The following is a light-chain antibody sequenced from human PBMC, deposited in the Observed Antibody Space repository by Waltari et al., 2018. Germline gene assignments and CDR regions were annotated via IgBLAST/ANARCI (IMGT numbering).Light chain of an antibody. V-gene: IGKV3-15*01. CDR2: GAS. Sequence: EIVMTQSQATLSVSPGERATLSCRASQSVDSNLAWYQQQPGQPPRLLLYGASTRATGVPARFSGSGSGTEFTLTISSLQSADFAVYYCQQYYNWPYTFGQGTKLEIK. J-gene: IGKJ2*01. CDR1: QSVDSN. CDR3: QQYYNWPYT.